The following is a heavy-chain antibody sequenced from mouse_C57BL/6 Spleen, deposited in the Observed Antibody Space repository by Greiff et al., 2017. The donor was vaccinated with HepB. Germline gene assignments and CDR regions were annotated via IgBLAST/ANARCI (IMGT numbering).Heavy chain of an antibody. CDR3: ACRYYGSSWVYGMDY. V-gene: IGHV5-9*01. CDR2: ISGGGGNT. CDR1: GFTFSSYT. Sequence: DVLLVEPGGGLVKPGGSLKLSCAASGFTFSSYTMSWVRQTPEKRLEWVATISGGGGNTYYPDSVKGRFTISRDNAKNTLYLQMSSLRSEDTALYYCACRYYGSSWVYGMDYWGQGTSVTVSS. D-gene: IGHD1-1*01. J-gene: IGHJ4*01.